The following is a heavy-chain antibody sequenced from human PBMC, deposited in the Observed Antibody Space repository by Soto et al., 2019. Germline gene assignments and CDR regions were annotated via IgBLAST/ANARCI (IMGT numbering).Heavy chain of an antibody. CDR3: THLLSLAHPYSYL. CDR2: IKSQASGGTI. V-gene: IGHV3-15*07. D-gene: IGHD2-21*01. CDR1: GITFIYAW. Sequence: GGSLRLSCAASGITFIYAWMDWVRQAPGKRLEWVGRIKSQASGGTIDYTAPVKDRFTISRDDSKNTEYLQMDRLKTEDTAVYYCTHLLSLAHPYSYLWGQGT. J-gene: IGHJ4*02.